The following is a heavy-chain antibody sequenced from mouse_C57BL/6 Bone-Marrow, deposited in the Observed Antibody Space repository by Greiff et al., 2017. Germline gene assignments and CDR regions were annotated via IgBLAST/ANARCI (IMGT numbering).Heavy chain of an antibody. J-gene: IGHJ2*01. D-gene: IGHD1-1*02. CDR2: IDPSDSYT. Sequence: VQLQQPGAALVKPGASVKLSCKASGYTFTSYWMQWVKQRPGQGLEWIGEIDPSDSYTNYNQKFKGKATLTVDTSSSTAYMQLSSLTSEDSAVYYCARRYGFGYWGQGTTLTVSS. V-gene: IGHV1-50*01. CDR3: ARRYGFGY. CDR1: GYTFTSYW.